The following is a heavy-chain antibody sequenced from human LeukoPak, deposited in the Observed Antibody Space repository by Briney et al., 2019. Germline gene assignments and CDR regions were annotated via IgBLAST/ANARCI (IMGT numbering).Heavy chain of an antibody. J-gene: IGHJ4*02. D-gene: IGHD2-2*02. CDR3: ARALGYCSSTSCYTPIDY. Sequence: SETLSLTCAVSGYSISSGYYWGWIRQPPGKGLGWIGSIYHSGSTYYNPSLKSRVTISVDTSKNQFSLKLSSVTAADTAVYYCARALGYCSSTSCYTPIDYWGQGTLVTVSS. V-gene: IGHV4-38-2*01. CDR1: GYSISSGYY. CDR2: IYHSGST.